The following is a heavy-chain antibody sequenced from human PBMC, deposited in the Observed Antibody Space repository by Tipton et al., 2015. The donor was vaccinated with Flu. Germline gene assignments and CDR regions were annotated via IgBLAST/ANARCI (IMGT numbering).Heavy chain of an antibody. V-gene: IGHV3-66*02. Sequence: SLRLSCAASGFTVSSNYMSWVRQAPGKGLEWVSLLYTGGGTYYADSVKGRFTISRDNSKNMLYLQMNSLRAEDTAVYYCARTRGGYCSSSSCYADYFDYWGQGTLVTVSS. CDR2: LYTGGGT. D-gene: IGHD2-2*01. J-gene: IGHJ4*02. CDR1: GFTVSSNY. CDR3: ARTRGGYCSSSSCYADYFDY.